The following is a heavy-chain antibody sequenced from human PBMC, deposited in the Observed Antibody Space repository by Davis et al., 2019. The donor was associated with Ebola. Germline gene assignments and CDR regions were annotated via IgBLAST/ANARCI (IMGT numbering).Heavy chain of an antibody. CDR1: GFIFSSYV. CDR2: FSSSSSYT. V-gene: IGHV3-21*01. CDR3: ARGSRYWYFDL. J-gene: IGHJ2*01. Sequence: GESLKISCSASGFIFSSYVMSWVRQAPGKGLEWVSYFSSSSSYTNNADSVKGRFTISRDNAKNSLYLQMNSLRAEDTAVYYCARGSRYWYFDLWGRGTLVTVSS.